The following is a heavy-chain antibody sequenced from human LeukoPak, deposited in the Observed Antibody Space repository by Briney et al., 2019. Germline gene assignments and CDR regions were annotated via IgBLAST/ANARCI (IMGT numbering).Heavy chain of an antibody. CDR1: GFTFSSYG. J-gene: IGHJ4*02. Sequence: GGSLRLSCAASGFTFSSYGMHWVRQAPGKGLEWVAVIWYDGSNKYYADSVKGRFTISRDNSKNTLYLQMNSLRAEDTAVYYCARDGVYSGYDPFDYWGQGTLVTVSS. V-gene: IGHV3-33*01. CDR3: ARDGVYSGYDPFDY. D-gene: IGHD5-12*01. CDR2: IWYDGSNK.